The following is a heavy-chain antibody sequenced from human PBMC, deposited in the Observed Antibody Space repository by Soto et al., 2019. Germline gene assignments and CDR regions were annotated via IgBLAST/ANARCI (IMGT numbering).Heavy chain of an antibody. CDR3: AGYYDSSGYYYYYYYGMDV. CDR2: ISSSSSTI. CDR1: GFTFSSYS. Sequence: EVQLVESGGGLVQPGGSLRLSCAASGFTFSSYSMNWVRQAPGKGLEWVSYISSSSSTIYYADSVKGRFTISRDNAKNSLYLQMNSLRDEDTAVYYCAGYYDSSGYYYYYYYGMDVCGQGTTVTVSS. D-gene: IGHD3-22*01. J-gene: IGHJ6*02. V-gene: IGHV3-48*02.